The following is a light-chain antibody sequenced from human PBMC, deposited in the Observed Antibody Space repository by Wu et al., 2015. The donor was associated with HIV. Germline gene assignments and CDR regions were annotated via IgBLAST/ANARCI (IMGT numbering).Light chain of an antibody. CDR2: VAS. CDR3: QQYDRSPPLYS. Sequence: TLSSQASQTYYATLRPGTNRNLARLHGSSSMVASTRATGIPDRFSGSGSGTDFTLTISRLEPEDFAVYYCQQYDRSPPLYSFGQGTKLEIK. CDR1: QTYYAT. J-gene: IGKJ2*03. V-gene: IGKV3-20*01.